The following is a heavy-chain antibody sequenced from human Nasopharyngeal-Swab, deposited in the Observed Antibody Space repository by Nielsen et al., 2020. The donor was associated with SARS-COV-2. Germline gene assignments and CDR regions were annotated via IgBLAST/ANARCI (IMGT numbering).Heavy chain of an antibody. CDR3: ARDTDYIPTGFDP. D-gene: IGHD4/OR15-4a*01. CDR1: GGSINNYY. V-gene: IGHV4-4*08. J-gene: IGHJ5*02. Sequence: SETLSLTCTVSGGSINNYYWTWFRQPPGKGLELMGYINDSGTTNYNPSLKSRATISADTSKNQFSLRLTSVTAADTAVYYCARDTDYIPTGFDPWGQGTQVTVSS. CDR2: INDSGTT.